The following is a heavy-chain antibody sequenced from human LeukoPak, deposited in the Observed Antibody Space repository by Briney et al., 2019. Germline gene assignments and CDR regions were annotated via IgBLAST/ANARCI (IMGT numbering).Heavy chain of an antibody. Sequence: GGSLRLSCTTSGLTFSTSGFNWVRQAPGKGLEWVASVGPTGFDRYHADSIKGRFTISRDNANNFLYLQMDSLRAEDTAVYYCATETNGRHYDYWGQGTLLTVSS. D-gene: IGHD1-14*01. J-gene: IGHJ4*02. CDR1: GLTFSTSG. CDR3: ATETNGRHYDY. CDR2: VGPTGFDR. V-gene: IGHV3-21*06.